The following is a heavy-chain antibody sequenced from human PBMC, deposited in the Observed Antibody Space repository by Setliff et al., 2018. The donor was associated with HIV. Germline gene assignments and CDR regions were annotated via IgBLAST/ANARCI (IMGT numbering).Heavy chain of an antibody. CDR1: GYTFTSYA. Sequence: ASVKVSCKASGYTFTSYAMHWVRQAPGQRLEWMGWINAGNGNTKYSQKFQGRVTITRDTSASTAYMELSSLRFDDTAVYYCASKVFCTNGVCLDAFDIWGQGTRVTVSS. J-gene: IGHJ3*02. CDR3: ASKVFCTNGVCLDAFDI. CDR2: INAGNGNT. D-gene: IGHD2-8*01. V-gene: IGHV1-3*01.